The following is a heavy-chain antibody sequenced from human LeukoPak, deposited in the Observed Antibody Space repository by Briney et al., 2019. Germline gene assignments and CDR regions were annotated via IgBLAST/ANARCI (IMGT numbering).Heavy chain of an antibody. CDR2: ISSSSSYI. CDR1: GFTFSSYS. Sequence: GGSLRLSCAASGFTFSSYSMNWVRQAPGKGLEWVSSISSSSSYIYYADSVKGRFTISRDNAKNSLYLQMNSLRAEDTAVYYCARTGVVAATVGYWGQGTLVTVSS. J-gene: IGHJ4*02. CDR3: ARTGVVAATVGY. V-gene: IGHV3-21*01. D-gene: IGHD2-15*01.